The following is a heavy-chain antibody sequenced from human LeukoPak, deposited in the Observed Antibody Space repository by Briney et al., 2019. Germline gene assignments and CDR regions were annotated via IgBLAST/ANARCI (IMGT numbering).Heavy chain of an antibody. CDR3: ARDTYYYDSTGYYSAGDAFDI. D-gene: IGHD3-22*01. V-gene: IGHV3-33*01. CDR1: GFTFSSYG. J-gene: IGHJ3*02. CDR2: IWYDGNNK. Sequence: PGGSLRLSCAASGFTFSSYGMHWVRQAPGKGLEWVAVIWYDGNNKFYADSVKGRFTISRDNSKNTLYLQMNSLRAEDTAVYYCARDTYYYDSTGYYSAGDAFDIWGQGTMVTVSS.